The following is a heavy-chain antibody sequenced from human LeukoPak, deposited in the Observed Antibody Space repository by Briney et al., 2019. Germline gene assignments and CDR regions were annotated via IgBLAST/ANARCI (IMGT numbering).Heavy chain of an antibody. CDR2: IYYSGST. CDR3: ARGGTSGYFVYDAFDI. J-gene: IGHJ3*02. D-gene: IGHD3-9*01. CDR1: GGSISSYY. V-gene: IGHV4-59*01. Sequence: PSETLSLTCTVSGGSISSYYWSWIRQPPGKGLEWIGYIYYSGSTNYNPSLKSRVPISVDTSKTQFSLKLSSVTAADTAVYYCARGGTSGYFVYDAFDIWGQGTMVTVSS.